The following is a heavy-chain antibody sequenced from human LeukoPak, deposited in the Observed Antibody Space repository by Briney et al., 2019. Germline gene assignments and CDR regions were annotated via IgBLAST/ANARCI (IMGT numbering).Heavy chain of an antibody. CDR2: ISSSSSYI. Sequence: PGGSLRLSRAASGFTFSTYAMNWVRQAPGKGLEWVSYISSSSSYIFYADSVKGRFTISRDNAKNSLFLQMNSLRAEDTAVYYCARVALSMGENGFDIWGQGTMVTVSS. V-gene: IGHV3-21*01. CDR3: ARVALSMGENGFDI. CDR1: GFTFSTYA. J-gene: IGHJ3*02. D-gene: IGHD2/OR15-2a*01.